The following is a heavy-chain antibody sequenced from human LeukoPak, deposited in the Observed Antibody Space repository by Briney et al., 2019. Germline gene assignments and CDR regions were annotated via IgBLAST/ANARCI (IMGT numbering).Heavy chain of an antibody. CDR3: ARAIAVAGNPLDY. D-gene: IGHD6-19*01. J-gene: IGHJ4*02. CDR2: INTDGSST. Sequence: GGSLRLSCAASGFTFSSYWMHWVRQAPGKGLVWVSRINTDGSSTYYADSVKGRFTISRDNAKNTLYLQMNSLRAEDTVVYYCARAIAVAGNPLDYWGQGTLVTVSS. CDR1: GFTFSSYW. V-gene: IGHV3-74*01.